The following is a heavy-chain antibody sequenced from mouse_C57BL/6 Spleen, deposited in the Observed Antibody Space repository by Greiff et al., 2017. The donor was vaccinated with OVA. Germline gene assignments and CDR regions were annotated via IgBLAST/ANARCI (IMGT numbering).Heavy chain of an antibody. CDR3: ARGGYGYDPFAY. J-gene: IGHJ3*01. V-gene: IGHV1-61*01. Sequence: VQLQQPGAELVRPGSSVKLSCKASGYTFTSYWMDWVKQRPGQGLEWIGNIYPSDSETHYNQKFKDKATLTVDKSSSTAYMQLSSLTSEDSAVYYCARGGYGYDPFAYWGQGTLVTVSA. CDR2: IYPSDSET. CDR1: GYTFTSYW. D-gene: IGHD2-2*01.